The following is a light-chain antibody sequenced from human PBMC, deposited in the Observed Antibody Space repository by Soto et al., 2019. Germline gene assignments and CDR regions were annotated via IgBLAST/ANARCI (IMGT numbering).Light chain of an antibody. CDR1: TSDVGGYNY. CDR3: TSYTSSGSPS. J-gene: IGLJ1*01. Sequence: QSALTQPASVSGSPGQSIIISCTGSTSDVGGYNYVSWYQHHPGKAPKLMINDVSNRPSGVSNSFSGSKSGNTASLTISGLQAEDEADYYCTSYTSSGSPSFGTGTKLTVL. V-gene: IGLV2-14*03. CDR2: DVS.